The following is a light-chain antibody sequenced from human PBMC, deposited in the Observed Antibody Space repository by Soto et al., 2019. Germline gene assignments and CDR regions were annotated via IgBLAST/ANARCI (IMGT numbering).Light chain of an antibody. J-gene: IGKJ3*01. CDR3: QQADSFPFT. Sequence: DIPLTQSPSSVSASVGDRVTITCRASQDIGTWLAWYQQKPGKAPKLLVYVASSLQSGVPSRFSGAGSGTDFNLTITSLQPEDFATYHCQQADSFPFTFGPGTKVDFK. CDR2: VAS. V-gene: IGKV1-12*01. CDR1: QDIGTW.